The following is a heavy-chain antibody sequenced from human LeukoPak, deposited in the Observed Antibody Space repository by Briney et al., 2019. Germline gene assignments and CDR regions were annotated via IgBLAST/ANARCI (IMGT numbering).Heavy chain of an antibody. Sequence: ASVKVSCKASGYTFTSYGISWVRQAPGQGLEWMGWISAYNGNTNYAQKLQGRVTMTTDTFTSTAYMELRSLRFDDTAVYYCAKDQYNWFDPWGQGTLVTVSS. V-gene: IGHV1-18*01. CDR3: AKDQYNWFDP. CDR1: GYTFTSYG. CDR2: ISAYNGNT. J-gene: IGHJ5*02.